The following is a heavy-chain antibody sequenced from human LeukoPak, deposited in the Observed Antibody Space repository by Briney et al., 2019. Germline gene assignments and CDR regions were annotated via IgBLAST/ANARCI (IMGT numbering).Heavy chain of an antibody. CDR3: TGNGYYSLEY. Sequence: SSGTLSLTCAVSGGSISSTNWWSWVRQPPGKGLEWIGEIYHSGSTNYNPSLKSRVIILVDKSKNQFSLKLSSVTAADTAVYYCTGNGYYSLEYWGQGTLVTVSS. V-gene: IGHV4-4*02. J-gene: IGHJ4*02. CDR2: IYHSGST. D-gene: IGHD3-3*01. CDR1: GGSISSTNW.